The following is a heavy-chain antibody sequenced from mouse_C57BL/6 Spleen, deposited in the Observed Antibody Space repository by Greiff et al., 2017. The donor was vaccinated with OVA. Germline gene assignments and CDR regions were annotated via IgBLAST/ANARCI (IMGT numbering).Heavy chain of an antibody. CDR1: GFTFSSYA. J-gene: IGHJ3*01. V-gene: IGHV5-4*01. Sequence: DVKLVESGGGLVKPGGSLKLSCAASGFTFSSYAMSWVRQTPEKRLEWVATISDGGSYTYYPDNVKGRFTISRDNATNNLYLQMSHLKSEDTAMYYCARDGIYYDYPAWFAYWGQGTLVTVSA. CDR2: ISDGGSYT. CDR3: ARDGIYYDYPAWFAY. D-gene: IGHD2-4*01.